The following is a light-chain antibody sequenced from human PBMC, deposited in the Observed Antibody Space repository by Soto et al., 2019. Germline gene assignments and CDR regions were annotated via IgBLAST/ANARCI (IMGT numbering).Light chain of an antibody. V-gene: IGKV3-20*01. CDR2: GAS. CDR3: QQYGRSPCT. J-gene: IGKJ3*01. Sequence: DIVMTQSPGTLSLSPGETATLSCRASQSVSSNYVAWFHQKPGQAPRLLIYGASSRATGVPDRFSASGSGTDFTLTISRLEPEDFAVYYCQQYGRSPCTFGPGTKVDIK. CDR1: QSVSSNY.